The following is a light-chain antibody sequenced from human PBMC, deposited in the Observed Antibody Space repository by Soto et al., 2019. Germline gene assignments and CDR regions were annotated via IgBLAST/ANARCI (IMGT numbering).Light chain of an antibody. Sequence: EIVMTQSPATLSVSPGERATLSCRASQSVSSYLAWYQQKPGLPPRLLIYDASTRATGIPDRFSGSGSGTDVTLTISSLQSADFALYYCQQYSNWPPLYTYGRGTKLEIK. CDR1: QSVSSY. CDR3: QQYSNWPPLYT. J-gene: IGKJ2*01. CDR2: DAS. V-gene: IGKV3-15*01.